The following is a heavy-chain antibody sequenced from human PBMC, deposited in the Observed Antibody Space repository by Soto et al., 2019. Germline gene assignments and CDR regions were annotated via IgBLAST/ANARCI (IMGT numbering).Heavy chain of an antibody. D-gene: IGHD3-10*01. CDR3: ARGYFDSGHGYDL. J-gene: IGHJ5*02. CDR1: GHLFNNHG. V-gene: IGHV5-51*01. CDR2: IFTRDSET. Sequence: GESLTTSCQVPGHLFNNHGIVWVRQTPGKGLEWMGLIFTRDSETKTSPSFQGHVSFSVDNSINTVYLQWTSLKTTDTGIYFCARGYFDSGHGYDLWGQGTMVTVSS.